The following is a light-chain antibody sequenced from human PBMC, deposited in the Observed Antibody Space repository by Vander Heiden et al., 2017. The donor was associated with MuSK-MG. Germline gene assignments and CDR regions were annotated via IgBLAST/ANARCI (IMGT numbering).Light chain of an antibody. CDR3: QQYNSYSQYT. V-gene: IGKV1-5*01. Sequence: DIQMTQSHSTLSASVGDRVTITCRARQSISSWLAWYQQKPGKAPKLLIYDASSLESGVPSRFSGSGSGTEFTLTISSLQPDDFATYYCQQYNSYSQYTFGQGTKLEIK. CDR2: DAS. J-gene: IGKJ2*01. CDR1: QSISSW.